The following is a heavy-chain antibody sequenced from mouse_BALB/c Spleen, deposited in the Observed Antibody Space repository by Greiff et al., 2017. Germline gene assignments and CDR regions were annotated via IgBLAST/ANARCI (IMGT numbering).Heavy chain of an antibody. Sequence: EVQLQQSGPELVKPGASVKISCKASGYTSTDYNMHWVKQSHGKSLEWIGYIYPYNGGTGYNQKFKSKATLTVDNSSSTAYMELRSLTSEDSAVYYCARGGGTTVVAPNYAMDYWGQGTSVTVSS. D-gene: IGHD1-1*01. J-gene: IGHJ4*01. V-gene: IGHV1S29*02. CDR3: ARGGGTTVVAPNYAMDY. CDR1: GYTSTDYN. CDR2: IYPYNGGT.